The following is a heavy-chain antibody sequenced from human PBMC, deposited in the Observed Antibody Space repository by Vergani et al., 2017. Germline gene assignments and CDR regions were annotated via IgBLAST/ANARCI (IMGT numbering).Heavy chain of an antibody. CDR2: ISSSGSTI. Sequence: EVQLVESGGGLVQPGGSLRLSCAASGFTFSSYEMSWVRQAPGKGLEWVSYISSSGSTIYYADSVKGRFTISRDNAKNSLYLQMNSLRAEDTAVYYCARAIVVVPYYFDYWGQGTLVTVSS. V-gene: IGHV3-48*03. CDR3: ARAIVVVPYYFDY. J-gene: IGHJ4*02. D-gene: IGHD3-22*01. CDR1: GFTFSSYE.